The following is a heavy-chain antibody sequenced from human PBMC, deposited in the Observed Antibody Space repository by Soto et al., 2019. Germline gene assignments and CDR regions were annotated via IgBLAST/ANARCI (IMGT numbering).Heavy chain of an antibody. CDR2: ISSNNNYI. CDR3: VRGGGGGLFDP. CDR1: GFTFIAYN. V-gene: IGHV3-21*01. J-gene: IGHJ5*02. D-gene: IGHD2-15*01. Sequence: PGGSLRLSCAASGFTFIAYNMNWVRQAPGKGLEWVSSISSNNNYIYYADSVKGRFTISRDNARGSLYLQMNSLRAEDTAVYFCVRGGGGGLFDPWGQGTMVTVSS.